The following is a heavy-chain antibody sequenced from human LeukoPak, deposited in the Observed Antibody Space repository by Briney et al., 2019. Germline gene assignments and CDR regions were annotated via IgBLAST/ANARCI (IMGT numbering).Heavy chain of an antibody. CDR3: ARGRSIAAAGTGWSW. J-gene: IGHJ4*02. V-gene: IGHV1-8*01. Sequence: ASVKVSCKASGYTFTSYDINWVRQATGQGLEWMGWMNPNSGNTGYAQKFQGRVTMTRNNSISTAYMELSSLRSEDTAVYYCARGRSIAAAGTGWSWWGQGTLVTVSS. CDR1: GYTFTSYD. CDR2: MNPNSGNT. D-gene: IGHD6-13*01.